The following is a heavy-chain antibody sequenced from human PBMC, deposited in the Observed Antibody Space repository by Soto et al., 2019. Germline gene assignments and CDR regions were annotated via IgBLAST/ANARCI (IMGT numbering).Heavy chain of an antibody. CDR2: IYYSGST. CDR1: GGSISSYY. CDR3: ARHPSDFWFDP. J-gene: IGHJ5*02. Sequence: SETLSPTCTFSGGSISSYYWSWIRQPPGKGLEWIGYIYYSGSTNYNPSLKSRVTVSVDTSKNQFSLKLSSVTAADTAVYYCARHPSDFWFDPWGQGTLVTVSS. V-gene: IGHV4-59*08. D-gene: IGHD2-21*02.